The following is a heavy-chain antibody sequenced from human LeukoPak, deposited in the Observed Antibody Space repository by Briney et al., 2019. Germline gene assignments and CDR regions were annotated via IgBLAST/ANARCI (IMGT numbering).Heavy chain of an antibody. CDR1: GFTFSSYS. D-gene: IGHD5/OR15-5a*01. CDR3: ARLLHYERSVYRPVDC. CDR2: ISSSSSYI. J-gene: IGHJ4*02. V-gene: IGHV3-21*01. Sequence: GGSLRLSCAASGFTFSSYSMNWVRQAPGKGLEWVSSISSSSSYIYYADSVKGRFTISRDNAKNSLYLQMNSLRAEDTAVYFCARLLHYERSVYRPVDCWGQGTLVAVSS.